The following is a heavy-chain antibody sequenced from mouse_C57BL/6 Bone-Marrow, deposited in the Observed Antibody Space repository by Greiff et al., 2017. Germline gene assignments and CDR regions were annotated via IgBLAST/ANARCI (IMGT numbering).Heavy chain of an antibody. CDR3: ARKFKGAMDY. J-gene: IGHJ4*01. V-gene: IGHV1-69*01. Sequence: QVQLQQPGPELVMPAASVKLSCKASGYTFTSYWMHWVKQRPGQGLEWIGEIDPSDSYTNYNQKFKGKSTLTVDKSSSTAYMQLSSLTSEDSAVYYCARKFKGAMDYWGQGTSVTVSS. CDR1: GYTFTSYW. CDR2: IDPSDSYT.